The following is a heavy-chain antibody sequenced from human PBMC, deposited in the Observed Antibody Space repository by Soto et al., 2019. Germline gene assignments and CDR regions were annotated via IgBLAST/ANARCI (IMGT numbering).Heavy chain of an antibody. V-gene: IGHV4-39*01. CDR2: IFYTGSA. Sequence: QLQLQESDPRLVKPWETLSLTCTVSGGSISSRSHYWGWIRQPPGKGLEWIGSIFYTGSAYYDPSLESRLTMSVDTSENHFSLKLSSVTAADTAVYYCARHDSGPIDSWGQGTLVTVSS. D-gene: IGHD2-21*01. CDR3: ARHDSGPIDS. CDR1: GGSISSRSHY. J-gene: IGHJ4*02.